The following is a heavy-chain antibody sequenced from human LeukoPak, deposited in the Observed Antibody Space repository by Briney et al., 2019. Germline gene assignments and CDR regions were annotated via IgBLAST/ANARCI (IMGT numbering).Heavy chain of an antibody. Sequence: GGSLRLSCAASGFTFSSYAMSWVRQAPGKGLEWVSAISGSGGSTYYADSVKGRFTISRDNAKNSLYLQMNSLRAEDTAVYYCARDSCSGGSCEPLWGQGTLVTVSS. V-gene: IGHV3-23*01. CDR1: GFTFSSYA. CDR2: ISGSGGST. J-gene: IGHJ4*02. CDR3: ARDSCSGGSCEPL. D-gene: IGHD2-15*01.